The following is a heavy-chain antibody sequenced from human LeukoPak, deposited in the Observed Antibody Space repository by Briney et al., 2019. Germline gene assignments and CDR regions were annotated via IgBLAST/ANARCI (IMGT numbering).Heavy chain of an antibody. Sequence: GSLRPLWSAFGFPFSSYSKNWVRQAPGEGVGLGSSIRSSSSYIYYADSVKGRFTISRDNAKNSLYLQMNSLRAEDTAVYYCARRSDYYDILTGYYNANFDYWGQGTLVTVSS. D-gene: IGHD3-9*01. J-gene: IGHJ4*02. CDR3: ARRSDYYDILTGYYNANFDY. CDR1: GFPFSSYS. CDR2: IRSSSSYI. V-gene: IGHV3-21*01.